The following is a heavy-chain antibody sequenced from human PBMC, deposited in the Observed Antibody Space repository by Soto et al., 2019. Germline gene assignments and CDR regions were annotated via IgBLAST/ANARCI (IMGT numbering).Heavy chain of an antibody. CDR2: IATYNSNR. CDR1: GDTFTNFG. CDR3: ARVLRGVVNWFDP. D-gene: IGHD3-10*01. V-gene: IGHV1-18*01. Sequence: HLVQSGHEVKKPGASVTVSCKTSGDTFTNFGLSWMRPATGHGLEWMGWIATYNSNRNYAQKFQGRLTRTTVSSPSTAYMELKSLGHDDTAVYYCARVLRGVVNWFDPWGQGTLVTVSS. J-gene: IGHJ5*02.